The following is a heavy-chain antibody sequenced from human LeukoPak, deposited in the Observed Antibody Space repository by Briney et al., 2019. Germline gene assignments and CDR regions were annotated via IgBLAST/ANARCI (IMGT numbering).Heavy chain of an antibody. D-gene: IGHD3-10*01. CDR3: IANYYGSGSLVL. CDR2: IRSKANSYAT. J-gene: IGHJ4*02. CDR1: GFTFSGSA. V-gene: IGHV3-73*01. Sequence: RSGGSLRLSCAASGFTFSGSAMHWVRQASGNGLEWVGRIRSKANSYATAYAASVKGRFTISRDDSKNTAYLQMNSLKAEDTAVYYCIANYYGSGSLVLWGQGTLVTVSS.